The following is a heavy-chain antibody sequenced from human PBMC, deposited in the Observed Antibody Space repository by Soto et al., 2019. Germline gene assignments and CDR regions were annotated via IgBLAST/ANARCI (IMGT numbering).Heavy chain of an antibody. V-gene: IGHV1-69*13. CDR3: ARGVIFDY. CDR1: GYTFTGYY. CDR2: IIPIFGTA. D-gene: IGHD4-4*01. Sequence: ASVKVSCKASGYTFTGYYMHWVRQAPGQGLEWMGGIIPIFGTANYAQKFQGRVTITADESTSTAYMELSSLRSEDTAVYYCARGVIFDYWGQGTLVTVSS. J-gene: IGHJ4*02.